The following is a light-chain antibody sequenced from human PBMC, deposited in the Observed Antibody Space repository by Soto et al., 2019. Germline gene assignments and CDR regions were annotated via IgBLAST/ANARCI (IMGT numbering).Light chain of an antibody. CDR2: SND. Sequence: QSVLTQPPSASETPGQRVTISCSGSSSNIGSNTVNWYQQLPGTAPKPLIYSNDQRPSGVPDRFSGSKSGTSASLAIIGLQSEDEADYYCAAWDDSLNGSYVFGTGTKVTVL. CDR1: SSNIGSNT. CDR3: AAWDDSLNGSYV. J-gene: IGLJ1*01. V-gene: IGLV1-44*01.